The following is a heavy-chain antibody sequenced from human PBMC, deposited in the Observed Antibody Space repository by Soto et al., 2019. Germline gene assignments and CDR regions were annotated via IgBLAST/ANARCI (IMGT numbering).Heavy chain of an antibody. J-gene: IGHJ3*02. CDR3: AREGGSYDSGGYLIRGAFDI. CDR2: IYFRGNT. Sequence: SETLSLTCIVSGDSIISIDYYWTWIRQHPEKGLEWIGNIYFRGNTYYSPSLESRLTISVDTSKNQFSLKLTSVTAADTAVYYCAREGGSYDSGGYLIRGAFDIWGQGTMVTVSS. D-gene: IGHD3-22*01. V-gene: IGHV4-31*03. CDR1: GDSIISIDYY.